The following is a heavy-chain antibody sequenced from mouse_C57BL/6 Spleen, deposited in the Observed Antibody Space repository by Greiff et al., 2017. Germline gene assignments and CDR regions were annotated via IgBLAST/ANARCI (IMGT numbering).Heavy chain of an antibody. CDR2: ISSGGSYT. CDR1: GFTFSSYG. Sequence: EVKLMESGGDLVKPGGSLKLSCAASGFTFSSYGMSWVRQTPDKRLEWVATISSGGSYTYYPDSVKGRFTISRDNAKNTLYLQMSSLKSEDTAMYYCARHSTGTVYFDYWGQGTTLTVSS. CDR3: ARHSTGTVYFDY. V-gene: IGHV5-6*01. J-gene: IGHJ2*01. D-gene: IGHD4-1*01.